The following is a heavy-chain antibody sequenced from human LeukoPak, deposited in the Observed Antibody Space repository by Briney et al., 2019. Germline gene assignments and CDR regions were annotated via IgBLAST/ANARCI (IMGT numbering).Heavy chain of an antibody. J-gene: IGHJ4*02. CDR3: ATGDVTQGNPH. CDR1: GYTFTGHY. Sequence: ASVKVSCKASGYTFTGHYIHWVRQAPGQGLEWMGWIIPNNGGTNYAQQSQGRVTMTKDTSISTAYMELTRLTSDDTAVYYCATGDVTQGNPHWGQGTLVTVSS. V-gene: IGHV1-2*02. CDR2: IIPNNGGT. D-gene: IGHD4-11*01.